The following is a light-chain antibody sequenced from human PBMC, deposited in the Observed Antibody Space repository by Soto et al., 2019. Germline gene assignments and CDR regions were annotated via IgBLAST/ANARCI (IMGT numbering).Light chain of an antibody. CDR3: LQSYSAPST. CDR2: AAT. Sequence: DIQMTQSPSSLSASVGDRVTITCRASQSNSSYLNWYQQKPGKAPKLLVYAATSLQSGVPSRFSGSGSGTDFSLTISSLQHEDFATYYCLQSYSAPSTFGPGTKVDIK. J-gene: IGKJ3*01. CDR1: QSNSSY. V-gene: IGKV1-39*01.